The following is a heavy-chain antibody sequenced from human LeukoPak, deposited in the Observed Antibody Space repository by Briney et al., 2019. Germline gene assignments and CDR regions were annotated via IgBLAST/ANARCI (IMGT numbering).Heavy chain of an antibody. CDR3: AKDYCGGDCYSGWYFDL. J-gene: IGHJ2*01. D-gene: IGHD2-21*02. CDR1: GFTFDDYA. V-gene: IGHV3-9*01. CDR2: ISYNSDTI. Sequence: GGSLRLSCAASGFTFDDYAMHWVRQAPGKGLEWVSGISYNSDTIAYADSVKGRFTISRDNAKNSLYLQMNSLRAEDTALYYCAKDYCGGDCYSGWYFDLWGQGTLVTVSS.